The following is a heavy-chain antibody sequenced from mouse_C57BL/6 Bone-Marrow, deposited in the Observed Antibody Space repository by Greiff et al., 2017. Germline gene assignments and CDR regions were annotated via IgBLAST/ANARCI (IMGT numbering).Heavy chain of an antibody. Sequence: VQLQQSGPELVKPGASVKISCKASGYAFSSSWMNWVKQRPGKGLEWIGRIYPGDGDTNYNGKFKGKATLTADKSSSTAYMQLSSLTSEDSAVYFCARYYDYDGVYFDYWGQGTTLTVSS. J-gene: IGHJ2*01. CDR1: GYAFSSSW. CDR3: ARYYDYDGVYFDY. CDR2: IYPGDGDT. V-gene: IGHV1-82*01. D-gene: IGHD2-4*01.